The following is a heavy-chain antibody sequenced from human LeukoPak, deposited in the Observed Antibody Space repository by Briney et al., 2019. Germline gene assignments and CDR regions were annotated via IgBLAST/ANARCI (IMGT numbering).Heavy chain of an antibody. CDR2: IYYSGST. J-gene: IGHJ4*02. CDR3: ARAYAPLVGATFDY. CDR1: GGSISRGDYY. D-gene: IGHD1-26*01. Sequence: PSQTLCLTRTVSGGSISRGDYYWSWIRQPPGKGLGWIGYIYYSGSTYYNPSLKSRVTISVDTSKNQFSLKLSSVTAADKAVYYCARAYAPLVGATFDYWGQGTLVTVSS. V-gene: IGHV4-30-4*08.